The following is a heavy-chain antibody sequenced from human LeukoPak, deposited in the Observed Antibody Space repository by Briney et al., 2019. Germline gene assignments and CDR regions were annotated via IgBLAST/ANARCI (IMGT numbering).Heavy chain of an antibody. CDR3: AREGGGSYFYFGY. CDR2: ISYDGSNK. Sequence: GGSLRLSCAASGFTFSSYAMHWVRQAPGKGLEWVAVISYDGSNKYYADSVKGRFTISRDNSKNTLYLQMNSLRAEDTAVYYCAREGGGSYFYFGYWAREPWSPSPQ. V-gene: IGHV3-30*01. D-gene: IGHD1-26*01. J-gene: IGHJ4*02. CDR1: GFTFSSYA.